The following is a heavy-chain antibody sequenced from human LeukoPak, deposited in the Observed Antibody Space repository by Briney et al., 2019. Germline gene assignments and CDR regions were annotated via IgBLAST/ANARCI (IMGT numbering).Heavy chain of an antibody. J-gene: IGHJ4*02. Sequence: ASVKVSCTTSGYIFSDYYLLWVRQAPGQGLEWMGWINPKSGATTYTQKFKGRLTMTTDTSINTVYMELSGLRSDDSAVYYCARRQWQVAEFFDYWGQGTLVTVS. CDR3: ARRQWQVAEFFDY. CDR1: GYIFSDYY. CDR2: INPKSGAT. V-gene: IGHV1-2*02. D-gene: IGHD6-19*01.